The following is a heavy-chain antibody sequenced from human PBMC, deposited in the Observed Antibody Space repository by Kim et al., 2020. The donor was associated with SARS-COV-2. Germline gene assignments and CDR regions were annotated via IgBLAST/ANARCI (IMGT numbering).Heavy chain of an antibody. J-gene: IGHJ4*02. CDR2: RDGGTT. D-gene: IGHD3-16*01. V-gene: IGHV3-64*03. CDR3: VRGTGD. Sequence: RDGGTTYYADSLKDRFTISRDNSKNTMYVQMSSLRLEDTAVYYCVRGTGDWGQGTLVTVSS.